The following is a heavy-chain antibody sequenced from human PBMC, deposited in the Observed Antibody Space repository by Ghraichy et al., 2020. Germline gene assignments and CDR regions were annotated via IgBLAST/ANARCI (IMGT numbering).Heavy chain of an antibody. D-gene: IGHD2-21*02. J-gene: IGHJ4*02. Sequence: GALRLTCAASGLTFSPHYMHWVRQAPGKGLEWVSRVYSGGNTDYAASVRHRFIISSDSSTNTLYLQMNSRRADDTAVYYCAGGDCEGDCYFDFWGQGTLVTVSS. CDR1: GLTFSPHY. V-gene: IGHV3-66*01. CDR3: AGGDCEGDCYFDF. CDR2: VYSGGNT.